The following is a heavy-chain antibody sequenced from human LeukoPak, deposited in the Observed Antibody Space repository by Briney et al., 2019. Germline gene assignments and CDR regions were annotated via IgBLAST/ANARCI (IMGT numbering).Heavy chain of an antibody. Sequence: PSETLSLTCAAYGGSFSGYYWSWIRQPPGKGLEWIGEINHSGSTNYSPSLKSRVTISVDTSKNQFSLKLSSVTAADTAVYYCARGDHYDILTGYYGEGLTYFDYWGQGTLVTVSS. V-gene: IGHV4-34*01. D-gene: IGHD3-9*01. J-gene: IGHJ4*02. CDR2: INHSGST. CDR1: GGSFSGYY. CDR3: ARGDHYDILTGYYGEGLTYFDY.